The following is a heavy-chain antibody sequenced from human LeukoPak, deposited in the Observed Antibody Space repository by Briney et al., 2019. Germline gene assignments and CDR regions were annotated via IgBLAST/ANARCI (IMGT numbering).Heavy chain of an antibody. V-gene: IGHV3-48*01. CDR1: VFTFSSSS. D-gene: IGHD1-26*01. CDR3: AREKRWAAAFDY. J-gene: IGHJ4*02. CDR2: ISSSSSTI. Sequence: GGFMRPSCAASVFTFSSSSMSWVRQAPGERLEWVSYISSSSSTIYYADSVKGRFTISRDNAKNSLYLQMNSLRAEDTAVYYCAREKRWAAAFDYWGQGTLVTVSS.